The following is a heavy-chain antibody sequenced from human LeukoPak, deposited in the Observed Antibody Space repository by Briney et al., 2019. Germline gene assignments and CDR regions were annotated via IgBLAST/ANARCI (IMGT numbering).Heavy chain of an antibody. CDR2: IYYSGST. D-gene: IGHD2-21*01. Sequence: SETLSLTCTVSGGSISSYYWSWIRQPPGKGLEWIGYIYYSGSTNYNPSLKSRVTISVDTSKNQFSLKLSSVTAADTAVYYCARRPRGLDAFDIWGQGTMVTVSS. J-gene: IGHJ3*02. CDR1: GGSISSYY. V-gene: IGHV4-59*08. CDR3: ARRPRGLDAFDI.